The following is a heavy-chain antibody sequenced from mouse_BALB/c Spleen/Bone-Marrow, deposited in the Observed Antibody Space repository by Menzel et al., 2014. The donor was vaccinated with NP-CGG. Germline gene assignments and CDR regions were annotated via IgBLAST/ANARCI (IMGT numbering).Heavy chain of an antibody. CDR2: IYPGDGST. V-gene: IGHV1S33*01. J-gene: IGHJ3*01. Sequence: LQQSGPELVKPGALVKISCKASGYTFTSYDINWVKQRPGRGLEGIGWIYPGDGSTKYNEKFKGKATLTADKSSSTAHTRLSSPCSENSAVYFCARSGDSSGSGFAYWGQGTLVTASA. D-gene: IGHD3-1*01. CDR1: GYTFTSYD. CDR3: ARSGDSSGSGFAY.